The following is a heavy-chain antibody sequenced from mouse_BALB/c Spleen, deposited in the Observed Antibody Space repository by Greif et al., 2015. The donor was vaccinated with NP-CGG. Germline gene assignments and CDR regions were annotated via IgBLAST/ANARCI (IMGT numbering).Heavy chain of an antibody. CDR2: INPSTGYT. Sequence: QVQLKQSGAELAKTGASVKMSCKASGYTFTSYWMHWVKQRPGQGLEWIGYINPSTGYTEYNQKFKDKATLTADKSSSTAYMQLSSLTPEDSAVYYCARKGTTVVDYFDYWGQGTTLTVSS. CDR3: ARKGTTVVDYFDY. D-gene: IGHD1-1*01. V-gene: IGHV1-7*01. CDR1: GYTFTSYW. J-gene: IGHJ2*01.